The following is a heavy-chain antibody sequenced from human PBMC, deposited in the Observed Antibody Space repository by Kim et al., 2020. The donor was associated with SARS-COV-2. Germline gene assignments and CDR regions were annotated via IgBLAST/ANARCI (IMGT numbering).Heavy chain of an antibody. J-gene: IGHJ5*02. D-gene: IGHD2-2*01. CDR3: AKDRALSTNWFDP. V-gene: IGHV3-30*02. Sequence: DSVKGRVSIARGNSKNTPCLQMNSQRAEDTAVYYCAKDRALSTNWFDPWGQGALVTVSS.